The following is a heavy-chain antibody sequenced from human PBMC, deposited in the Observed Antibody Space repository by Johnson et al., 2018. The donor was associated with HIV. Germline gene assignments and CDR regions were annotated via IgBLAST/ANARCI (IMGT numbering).Heavy chain of an antibody. Sequence: VQLVESGGGLVQPGGSLRLSCAASGFTVSSYYMNWVRQAPGKGLEWVSVIYSGGSKYYADSVKGRFTISRDNAKNSLYLQMNSLRAEDTAVYYCARVITIFRVAPRYAFDIWGQGTMVTVSS. CDR3: ARVITIFRVAPRYAFDI. CDR2: IYSGGSK. CDR1: GFTVSSYY. V-gene: IGHV3-66*01. J-gene: IGHJ3*02. D-gene: IGHD3-3*01.